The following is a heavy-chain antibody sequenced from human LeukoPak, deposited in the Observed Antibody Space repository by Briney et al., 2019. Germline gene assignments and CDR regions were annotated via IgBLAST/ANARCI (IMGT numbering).Heavy chain of an antibody. CDR1: GGSFSGYY. J-gene: IGHJ4*02. Sequence: SETLSLTCAVYGGSFSGYYWSWIRQPPGKGLEWIGEINHSGSTNCNPSLKSRVTVSVDTSKNQFSLKLSSVTAADTAVYYCARDHLAYCGGDCPDRDRDYWGQGTLVTVSS. CDR2: INHSGST. V-gene: IGHV4-34*01. D-gene: IGHD2-21*02. CDR3: ARDHLAYCGGDCPDRDRDY.